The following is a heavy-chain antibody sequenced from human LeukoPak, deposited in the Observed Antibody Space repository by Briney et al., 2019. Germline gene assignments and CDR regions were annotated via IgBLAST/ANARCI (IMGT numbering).Heavy chain of an antibody. J-gene: IGHJ4*02. D-gene: IGHD3-10*01. V-gene: IGHV3-66*02. CDR2: IYSGGST. Sequence: GGSLRLSCAASGFTVSSNYMSWVRQAPGKGLEWVSVIYSGGSTYYADSVKGRFTISRDNSENTLYLQMNSLRAEDTAVYYCARESSITTAFDYWGQGTLVTVSS. CDR3: ARESSITTAFDY. CDR1: GFTVSSNY.